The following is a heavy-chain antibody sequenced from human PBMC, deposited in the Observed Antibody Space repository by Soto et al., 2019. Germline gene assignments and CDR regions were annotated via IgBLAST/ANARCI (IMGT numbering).Heavy chain of an antibody. CDR3: ARDSYTRY. CDR2: IYNDGST. V-gene: IGHV3-66*01. J-gene: IGHJ4*02. CDR1: GFIVSTSF. D-gene: IGHD4-4*01. Sequence: AGGSLRLSCAASGFIVSTSFMSWVRQAPGKGLEWVSIIYNDGSTYYADSVKGRFTVSRDDSKNTLYLEIVSLRAEDTAVYYCARDSYTRYWGQGTLVTVSS.